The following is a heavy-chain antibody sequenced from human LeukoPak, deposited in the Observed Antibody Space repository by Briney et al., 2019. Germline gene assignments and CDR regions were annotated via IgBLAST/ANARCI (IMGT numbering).Heavy chain of an antibody. CDR2: IYYSGIT. Sequence: PSETLSLTCTVSGGSISSHYWSWIRQPPGKGLEWIGYIYYSGITDYNPSLKGRVTMSVDTSKNQFSLRLSSVTAADTAVYYCAREFQAYFDYWGQGTLVTVSS. V-gene: IGHV4-59*11. CDR1: GGSISSHY. J-gene: IGHJ4*02. CDR3: AREFQAYFDY.